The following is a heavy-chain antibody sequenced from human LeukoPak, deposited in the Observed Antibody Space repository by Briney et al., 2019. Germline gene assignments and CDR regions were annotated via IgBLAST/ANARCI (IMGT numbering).Heavy chain of an antibody. J-gene: IGHJ4*02. Sequence: GGSLRLSCAASGFTFNSSWMSWVRQAPGKGLEWVANIKQDGSEKYYVDSVKGRFTISRDSAKNSLYLQMNSLRAEDTAVYYCARDPGFGELYFDYWGQGTLVTVSS. CDR2: IKQDGSEK. CDR3: ARDPGFGELYFDY. D-gene: IGHD3-10*01. CDR1: GFTFNSSW. V-gene: IGHV3-7*01.